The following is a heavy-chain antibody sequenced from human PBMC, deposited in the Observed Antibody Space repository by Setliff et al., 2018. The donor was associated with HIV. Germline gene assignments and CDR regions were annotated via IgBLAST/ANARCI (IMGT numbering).Heavy chain of an antibody. J-gene: IGHJ4*02. V-gene: IGHV4-59*05. CDR1: GGSISSYY. CDR2: IYYSGTT. Sequence: SETLSLTCTVSGGSISSYYWSWIRQPPGKGLEWIGSIYYSGTTYYNPSLKSRVTISVDTSKNQFSLKLSSVTAADTAVYYCARAPGYSSGWYRYYFDYWGQGTLVTVSS. D-gene: IGHD6-19*01. CDR3: ARAPGYSSGWYRYYFDY.